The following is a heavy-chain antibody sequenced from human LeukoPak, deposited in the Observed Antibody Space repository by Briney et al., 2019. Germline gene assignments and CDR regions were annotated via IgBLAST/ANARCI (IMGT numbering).Heavy chain of an antibody. CDR2: ISSTSSTM. CDR3: ARGGRYDVLTGIPPGRYGLDV. J-gene: IGHJ6*02. CDR1: GFTFSSYD. V-gene: IGHV3-48*02. Sequence: PGGSLRLSCAASGFTFSSYDMNWVRQAPGKGLEWLSNISSTSSTMYYADSVKGRFTISRDNAKNSLSLQMNSLRDEDTAVYYCARGGRYDVLTGIPPGRYGLDVWGQGTTVTVSS. D-gene: IGHD3-9*01.